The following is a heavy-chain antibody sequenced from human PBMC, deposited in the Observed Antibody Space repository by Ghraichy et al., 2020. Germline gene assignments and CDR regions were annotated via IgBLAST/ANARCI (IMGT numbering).Heavy chain of an antibody. CDR3: ARATVTTLYYYYYYMDV. CDR2: IGTAGDT. D-gene: IGHD4-17*01. J-gene: IGHJ6*03. V-gene: IGHV3-13*04. CDR1: GFTFSSYD. Sequence: GGSLRLSCAASGFTFSSYDMHWVRQATGKGLEWVSAIGTAGDTYYPGSVKGRFTISRENAKNSLYLQMNSLRAGDTAVYYCARATVTTLYYYYYYMDVWGKGTTVTVSS.